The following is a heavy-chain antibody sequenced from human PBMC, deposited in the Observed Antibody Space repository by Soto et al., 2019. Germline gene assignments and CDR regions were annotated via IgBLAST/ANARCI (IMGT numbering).Heavy chain of an antibody. D-gene: IGHD6-19*01. CDR2: ISAYNGNT. J-gene: IGHJ6*03. Sequence: QVQLVQSGAEVKKPGASVKVSCTASGYTFTSYGISWVRQAPGQGLAWMGWISAYNGNTNYAQKLQGRVTMTTDTSTSTAYMELRSLRSDDTAVYYCARVCGWNTVWDYYYYMAVWGKGTTVTVSS. CDR3: ARVCGWNTVWDYYYYMAV. CDR1: GYTFTSYG. V-gene: IGHV1-18*01.